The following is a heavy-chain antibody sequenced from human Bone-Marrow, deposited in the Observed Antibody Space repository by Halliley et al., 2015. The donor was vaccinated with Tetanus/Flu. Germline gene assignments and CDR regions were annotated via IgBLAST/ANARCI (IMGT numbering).Heavy chain of an antibody. CDR2: ITQDGSGK. CDR1: GFSFSTYH. V-gene: IGHV3-7*03. Sequence: SLRLSCAASGFSFSTYHMSWVRQAPGKGLEWVANITQDGSGKYYVDSVQARFTISRDNAKNSLYLQINSLSAEDTAVYYCARGAKLDFYAGIGVEDAFDVWGQGTMVTVSS. J-gene: IGHJ3*01. D-gene: IGHD3-3*01. CDR3: ARGAKLDFYAGIGVEDAFDV.